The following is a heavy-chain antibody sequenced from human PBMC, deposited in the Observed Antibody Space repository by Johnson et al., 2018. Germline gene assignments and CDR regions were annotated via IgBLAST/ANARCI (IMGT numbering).Heavy chain of an antibody. CDR2: IYYSGST. D-gene: IGHD4-23*01. V-gene: IGHV4-59*12. J-gene: IGHJ3*02. Sequence: QVQLQESGPGLVKPSETLSLTCPVSGGSISSYYWRWIRQPPGTGLEWIGYIYYSGSTNYNPSLKSRVPITVDTSTNQCPLKLSSVTRADTAGYYCARDPYGGAFDIWGQGKMGTVSS. CDR3: ARDPYGGAFDI. CDR1: GGSISSYY.